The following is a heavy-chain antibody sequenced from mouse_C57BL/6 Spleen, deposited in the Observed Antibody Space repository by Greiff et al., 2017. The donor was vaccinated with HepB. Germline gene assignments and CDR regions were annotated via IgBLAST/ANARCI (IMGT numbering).Heavy chain of an antibody. V-gene: IGHV5-4*01. CDR1: GFTFSSYA. Sequence: EVQVVESGGGLVKPGGSLKLSCAASGFTFSSYAMSWVRQTPEKRLEWVATISDGGSYTYYPDNVKGRFTISRDNAKNNLYLQMSHLKSEDTAMYYCARDTAQAPFAYWGQGTLVTVSA. D-gene: IGHD3-2*02. J-gene: IGHJ3*01. CDR3: ARDTAQAPFAY. CDR2: ISDGGSYT.